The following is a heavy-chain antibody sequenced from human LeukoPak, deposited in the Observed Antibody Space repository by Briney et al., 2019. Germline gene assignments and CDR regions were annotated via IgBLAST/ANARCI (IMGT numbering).Heavy chain of an antibody. V-gene: IGHV4-34*01. Sequence: PSETLSLSRAVSGGSFSGYYWSWICQTPGEGGGWVGEINHSGSTNYNPSLKSRVTISVDTSKNQFSLKLSSVTAADTAVYYCARLYSSSSAWFDPWGQGTLVTVSS. D-gene: IGHD6-6*01. J-gene: IGHJ5*02. CDR1: GGSFSGYY. CDR2: INHSGST. CDR3: ARLYSSSSAWFDP.